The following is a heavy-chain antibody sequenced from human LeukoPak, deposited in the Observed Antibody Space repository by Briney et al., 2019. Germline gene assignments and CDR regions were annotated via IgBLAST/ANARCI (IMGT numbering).Heavy chain of an antibody. J-gene: IGHJ4*02. CDR1: GLIFSDYN. CDR3: AKDVSGSIDS. Sequence: GGSLRLSCAASGLIFSDYNMHWVRQVPGKGLEWVSIISGDGGRTSYADSVKGRVTISRDNSKNSLYLQMNSLRTEDTAFYYCAKDVSGSIDSWGQGTLVTVSS. V-gene: IGHV3-43*02. D-gene: IGHD5/OR15-5a*01. CDR2: ISGDGGRT.